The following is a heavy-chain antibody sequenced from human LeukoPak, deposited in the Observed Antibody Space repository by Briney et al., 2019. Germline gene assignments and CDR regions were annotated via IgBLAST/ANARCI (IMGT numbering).Heavy chain of an antibody. J-gene: IGHJ3*02. V-gene: IGHV4-34*01. CDR3: ARVSKRAGDAFDI. CDR2: INHSGST. Sequence: SETLSLTCAVYGVSFSGYYWSWIRQPPEKGLEWIGEINHSGSTNYNPFLKSRVTLSLDTSKNQFSLKLSSVTAADTAVYYCARVSKRAGDAFDIWGQGTMVTVSS. CDR1: GVSFSGYY. D-gene: IGHD4/OR15-4a*01.